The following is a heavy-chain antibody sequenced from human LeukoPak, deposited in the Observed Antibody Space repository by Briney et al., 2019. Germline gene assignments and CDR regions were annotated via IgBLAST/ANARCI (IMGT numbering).Heavy chain of an antibody. V-gene: IGHV3-7*03. D-gene: IGHD2-15*01. J-gene: IGHJ4*02. CDR2: INHNGNVN. Sequence: GRSLRLSCAASGFTFSSYWMNWARQAPGKGLEWVASINHNGNVNYYVDSVKGRFTISRDNAKNSLYLQMSNLRAEDTAVYFCAGRHCSGGGCYFAGADPFDYWGQGTLVTVSS. CDR3: AGRHCSGGGCYFAGADPFDY. CDR1: GFTFSSYW.